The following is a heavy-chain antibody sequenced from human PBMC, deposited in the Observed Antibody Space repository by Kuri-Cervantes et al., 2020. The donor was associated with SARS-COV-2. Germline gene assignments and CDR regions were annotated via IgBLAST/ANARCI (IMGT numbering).Heavy chain of an antibody. CDR1: GASIRSRSYY. J-gene: IGHJ6*03. Sequence: GSLRLSCTVSGASIRSRSYYRGWIRQSPEMGLHWIGIIYYIGTTYYNPSLESRVAISVDTSTNQFFLNLTSATAADTAVYYCARRGKTDYDFWSGYYPGDAGYYYYYMDVWGKGTPVTVSS. V-gene: IGHV4-39*01. D-gene: IGHD3-3*01. CDR3: ARRGKTDYDFWSGYYPGDAGYYYYYMDV. CDR2: IYYIGTT.